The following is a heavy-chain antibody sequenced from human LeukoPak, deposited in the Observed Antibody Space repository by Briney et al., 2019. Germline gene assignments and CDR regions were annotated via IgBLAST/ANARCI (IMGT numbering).Heavy chain of an antibody. CDR3: AKDIRVEGFRLPADY. CDR2: ISSDSDYI. V-gene: IGHV3-21*01. CDR1: GFSLSDFN. D-gene: IGHD2-21*01. Sequence: GGSLRLSCAASGFSLSDFNINWVRQAPGRGLEWVSSISSDSDYIYYAESLKGRLTISRDNADNSVFLQMNSLRSEDTAVYHCAKDIRVEGFRLPADYWGQGTLVTVSS. J-gene: IGHJ4*02.